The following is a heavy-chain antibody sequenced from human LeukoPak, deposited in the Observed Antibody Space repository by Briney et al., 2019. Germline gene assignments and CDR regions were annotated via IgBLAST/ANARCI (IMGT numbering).Heavy chain of an antibody. CDR1: GFSINNYW. CDR3: ARDLAGPPQEAFDI. CDR2: IKKEGSER. V-gene: IGHV3-7*01. J-gene: IGHJ3*02. Sequence: GGSLRLSCAASGFSINNYWMNWVRQAPGKGLEWVASIKKEGSERYYVDSVKGRFTISRDNTKNSLYLQMNTLRAEDTAVYYCARDLAGPPQEAFDIWGRGTMVTVSS.